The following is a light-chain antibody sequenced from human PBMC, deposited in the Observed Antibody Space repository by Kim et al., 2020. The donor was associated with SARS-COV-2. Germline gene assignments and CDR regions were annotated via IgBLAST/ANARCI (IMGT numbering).Light chain of an antibody. CDR3: SSYAGSNV. CDR2: EVS. Sequence: PGQSVTISCPGTSSDVGGYNYVSWYQQHPGKAPKLMIYEVSKRPSGVPDRFSGSKSGNTASLTVSGLQAEDEADYYCSSYAGSNVFGTGTKVTVL. CDR1: SSDVGGYNY. J-gene: IGLJ1*01. V-gene: IGLV2-8*01.